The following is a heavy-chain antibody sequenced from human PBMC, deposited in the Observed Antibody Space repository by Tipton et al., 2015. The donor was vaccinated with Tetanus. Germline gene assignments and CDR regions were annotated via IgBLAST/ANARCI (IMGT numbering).Heavy chain of an antibody. Sequence: TLSLTCTVSGGSMSNNYWSWIRQPPGKGLEWIAYIFHSGSTNYSPSLKSRIAISMDTSKNQISLKLSSVTAADTAVYYCARANYNVPKKGPFDSWGQGTLVIVSS. CDR1: GGSMSNNY. D-gene: IGHD3-10*02. CDR3: ARANYNVPKKGPFDS. CDR2: IFHSGST. J-gene: IGHJ4*02. V-gene: IGHV4-59*01.